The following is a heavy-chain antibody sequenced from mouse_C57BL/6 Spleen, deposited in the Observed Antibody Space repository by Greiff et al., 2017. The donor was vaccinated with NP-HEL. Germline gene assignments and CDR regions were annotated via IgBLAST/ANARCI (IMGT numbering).Heavy chain of an antibody. V-gene: IGHV14-4*01. Sequence: EVQLQQSGAELVRPGASVKLSCTASGFNIKDDYMHWVKQRPEQGLEWIGWIDPENGDTEYASKFQGKATIKADTSSNTAYLQLSSLTSEDTAVYYCTTAYGSSSWFAYWGQGTLVTVSA. CDR2: IDPENGDT. J-gene: IGHJ3*01. D-gene: IGHD1-1*01. CDR3: TTAYGSSSWFAY. CDR1: GFNIKDDY.